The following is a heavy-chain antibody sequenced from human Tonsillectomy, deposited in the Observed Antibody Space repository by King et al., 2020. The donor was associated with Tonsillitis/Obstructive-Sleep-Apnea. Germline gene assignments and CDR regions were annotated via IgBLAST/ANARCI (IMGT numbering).Heavy chain of an antibody. V-gene: IGHV3-20*04. Sequence: QLVESGGGVVRPGGSLRLSCAASGFTFDDYGMSWVRQAPGKGLEWVSGINWNGGSKGYAASVKGRFTISRDKAKNSLYLQMNRLRAEDTALYYCARGRRSCWGDGAFCIRGQGTMVTVSS. D-gene: IGHD6-19*01. CDR2: INWNGGSK. CDR1: GFTFDDYG. J-gene: IGHJ3*02. CDR3: ARGRRSCWGDGAFCI.